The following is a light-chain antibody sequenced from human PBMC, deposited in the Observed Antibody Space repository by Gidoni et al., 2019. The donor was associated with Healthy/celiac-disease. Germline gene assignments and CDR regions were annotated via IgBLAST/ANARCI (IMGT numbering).Light chain of an antibody. J-gene: IGLJ2*01. CDR1: SLRSYY. CDR3: NSRDSSGNLWMDVV. Sequence: SSELTQDPAVSVALGQTVRITCQGDSLRSYYASWYQQKPGQAPVLVIYGKNNRPSGIPDRFSGSSSGNTASLTITGAQAEDEADYYCNSRDSSGNLWMDVVFGGGTKLTVL. CDR2: GKN. V-gene: IGLV3-19*01.